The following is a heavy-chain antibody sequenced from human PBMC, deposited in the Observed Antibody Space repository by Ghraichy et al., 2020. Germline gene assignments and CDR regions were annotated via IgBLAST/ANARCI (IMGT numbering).Heavy chain of an antibody. CDR2: ISSSSSYI. Sequence: GSLRLSCAASGFSFPDYAMHWVRQAPGKGLEWVSSISSSSSYIYYADSVKGRFTISRDNAKNSLYLQMNSLRAEDTAVYYCARDKSGSYCFDYWGQGTLVTVSS. V-gene: IGHV3-21*01. CDR1: GFSFPDYA. D-gene: IGHD1-26*01. CDR3: ARDKSGSYCFDY. J-gene: IGHJ4*02.